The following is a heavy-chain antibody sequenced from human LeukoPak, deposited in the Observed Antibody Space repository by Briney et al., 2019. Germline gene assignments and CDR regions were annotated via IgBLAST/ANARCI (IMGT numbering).Heavy chain of an antibody. D-gene: IGHD6-6*01. V-gene: IGHV4-61*02. CDR2: IYTSGST. Sequence: SETLSLTCTVSGGSIRSGSYYWSWIRQPAGKGLEWIGRIYTSGSTNYNPSLKSRVTISVDTSKNQFSLKLSSVTAADTAVYYCARRRVAARLMDYWGQGTLVTVSS. J-gene: IGHJ4*02. CDR1: GGSIRSGSYY. CDR3: ARRRVAARLMDY.